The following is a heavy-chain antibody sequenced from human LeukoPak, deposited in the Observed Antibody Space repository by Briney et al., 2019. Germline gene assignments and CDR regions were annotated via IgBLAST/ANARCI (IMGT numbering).Heavy chain of an antibody. CDR3: AKEGSAIAVVGTYSDY. CDR2: MSYDGSNK. Sequence: GRSLRLSCAASGFTFNSYGIHWVRQAPGKGLEWVAVMSYDGSNKYYADSVKGRFTVSRDNSKNTLYLQMNSLRPEDTALYYCAKEGSAIAVVGTYSDYWGQGTLVTVSS. D-gene: IGHD6-19*01. V-gene: IGHV3-30*18. J-gene: IGHJ4*02. CDR1: GFTFNSYG.